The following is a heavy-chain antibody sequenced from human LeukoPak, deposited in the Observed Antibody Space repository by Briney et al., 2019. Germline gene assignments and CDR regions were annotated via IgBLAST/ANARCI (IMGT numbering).Heavy chain of an antibody. D-gene: IGHD6-13*01. Sequence: SVKVSCKASGGTFSSYAISWVRQAPGQGLEWMGGVIPIFGTANYAQKFQGRVTMTEDTSTDTAYMELSSLRSEDTVVYYCATDLASSWDPLRYWGQGTLVTVSS. CDR1: GGTFSSYA. J-gene: IGHJ4*02. CDR3: ATDLASSWDPLRY. CDR2: VIPIFGTA. V-gene: IGHV1-69*06.